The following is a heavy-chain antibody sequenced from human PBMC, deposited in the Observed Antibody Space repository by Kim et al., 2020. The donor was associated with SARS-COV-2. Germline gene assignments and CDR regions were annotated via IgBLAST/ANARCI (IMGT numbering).Heavy chain of an antibody. CDR2: INHSGST. Sequence: SETLSLTCAVYGGSFSGYYWSWIRQPPGKGLEWIGEINHSGSTNYNPSLKSRVTISVDTSKNQFSLKLSSVTAADTAVYYCARGRPPTELWFAYYYYGMDVWGQGTTVTVSS. J-gene: IGHJ6*02. CDR1: GGSFSGYY. D-gene: IGHD3-10*01. V-gene: IGHV4-34*01. CDR3: ARGRPPTELWFAYYYYGMDV.